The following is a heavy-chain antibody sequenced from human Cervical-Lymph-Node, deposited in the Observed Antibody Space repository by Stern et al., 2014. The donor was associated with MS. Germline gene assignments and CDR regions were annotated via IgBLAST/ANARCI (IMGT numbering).Heavy chain of an antibody. V-gene: IGHV3-23*01. Sequence: EVQLLESGGGLVQPGGSLRLSCKAFGFSFFNYAMSWVRKAPGKGMEWVSAVCGNGDSTYSAVSVKGRFIISRDNSHDSLHLQMNRLRAEDTAVYYCARGPFDFYFDAWGQGTMVTVSS. CDR1: GFSFFNYA. CDR3: ARGPFDFYFDA. J-gene: IGHJ4*02. D-gene: IGHD3-9*01. CDR2: VCGNGDST.